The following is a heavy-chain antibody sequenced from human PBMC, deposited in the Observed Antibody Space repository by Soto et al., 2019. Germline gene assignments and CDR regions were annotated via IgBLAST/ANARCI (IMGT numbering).Heavy chain of an antibody. CDR2: IYTSGST. CDR1: GGSISSYY. V-gene: IGHV4-4*07. CDR3: ARAIAAVDYYYYGMDV. D-gene: IGHD6-13*01. Sequence: SETLSLTCTVSGGSISSYYWSWIRQPAGKGQEWIGRIYTSGSTNYNPSLKSRVTMSVDTSKNQFSLKLSSVTAADTAVYYCARAIAAVDYYYYGMDVWGQGTMVTVS. J-gene: IGHJ6*02.